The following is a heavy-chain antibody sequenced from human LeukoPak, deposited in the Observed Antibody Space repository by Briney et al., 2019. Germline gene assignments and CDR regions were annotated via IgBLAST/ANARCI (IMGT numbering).Heavy chain of an antibody. CDR3: ARGHRYFDWLLYGY. CDR1: GGSFSGYY. J-gene: IGHJ4*02. CDR2: INHSGST. D-gene: IGHD3-9*01. Sequence: SETLSLTCAVYGGSFSGYYWSWIRQPPGKGLEWIGEINHSGSTNYNPSLKSRVTISVDTSKNQFSLKLSSVTAADTAVYYCARGHRYFDWLLYGYWGQGTLVTVSS. V-gene: IGHV4-34*01.